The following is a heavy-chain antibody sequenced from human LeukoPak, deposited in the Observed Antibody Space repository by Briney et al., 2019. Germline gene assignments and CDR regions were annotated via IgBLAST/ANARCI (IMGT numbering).Heavy chain of an antibody. Sequence: GSLRLSCAASGFTFTSYSMNWVRQAPGKGLEWVSYISTSISTIYYADSVKGRFTISRDNAKNSLYLQMNSLRAEDTAVYYCARRLTGGTTVFDHWGRGTLVTVSS. J-gene: IGHJ4*02. D-gene: IGHD1-26*01. CDR1: GFTFTSYS. CDR2: ISTSISTI. V-gene: IGHV3-48*04. CDR3: ARRLTGGTTVFDH.